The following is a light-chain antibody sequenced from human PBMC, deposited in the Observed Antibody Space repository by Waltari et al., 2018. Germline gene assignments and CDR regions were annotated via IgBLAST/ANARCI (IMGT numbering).Light chain of an antibody. Sequence: QSALTQPASLSGSPGQSITISCTGTSSHVGAYNYVTWYQQHPDKAPKVILLGVSHRPSGVPSRFSGSRSGNTASLTISGLQVEDEADYYCSSFSTSFSYVFGTGTTVTVL. CDR2: GVS. CDR1: SSHVGAYNY. V-gene: IGLV2-14*03. CDR3: SSFSTSFSYV. J-gene: IGLJ1*01.